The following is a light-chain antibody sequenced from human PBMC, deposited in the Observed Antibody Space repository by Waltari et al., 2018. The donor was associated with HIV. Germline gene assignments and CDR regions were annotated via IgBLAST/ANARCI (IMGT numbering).Light chain of an antibody. J-gene: IGLJ2*01. Sequence: QSVLTQPPSVSGAPGQRVTISCTGTSSTIGAGFAVHWYQQLPGTVPKVLIYNNTDRPSGVPDRFSGSKSATSASLAITGLQAEDEANYYCQSYDISLSGWVFGGGTKLTVL. CDR2: NNT. V-gene: IGLV1-40*01. CDR3: QSYDISLSGWV. CDR1: SSTIGAGFA.